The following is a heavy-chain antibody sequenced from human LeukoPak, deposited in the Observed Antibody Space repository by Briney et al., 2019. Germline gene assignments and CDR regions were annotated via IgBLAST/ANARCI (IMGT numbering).Heavy chain of an antibody. D-gene: IGHD3-22*01. CDR3: ARRYSSGWYGYYYDSSGYSGYFDY. CDR1: GGSISSSSYY. J-gene: IGHJ4*02. Sequence: SETLSLTCTVSGGSISSSSYYWGWIRQPPGKGLEWIGRIYYSGSTYYNPSLKSRVTISVDTSKNQFSLKLSSVTAADTAVYYCARRYSSGWYGYYYDSSGYSGYFDYWGQGTLVTVSS. CDR2: IYYSGST. V-gene: IGHV4-39*01.